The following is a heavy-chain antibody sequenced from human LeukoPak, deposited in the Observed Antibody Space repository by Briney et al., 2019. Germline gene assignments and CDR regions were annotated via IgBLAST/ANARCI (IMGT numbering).Heavy chain of an antibody. V-gene: IGHV1-2*02. CDR2: INPNSGGT. CDR1: GYTFTGYY. CDR3: ARAEGITMIVVPLMDV. J-gene: IGHJ6*04. Sequence: ASVKVSCKASGYTFTGYYMHWVRQAPGQGLEWMGWINPNSGGTNYAQKFQGRVTMTRDTSISTAYMELSRLRSDDTAVYYCARAEGITMIVVPLMDVWGKGTTVTVSS. D-gene: IGHD3-22*01.